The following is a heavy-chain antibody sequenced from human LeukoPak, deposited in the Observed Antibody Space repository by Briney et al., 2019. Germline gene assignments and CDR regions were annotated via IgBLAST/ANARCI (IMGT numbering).Heavy chain of an antibody. CDR3: ARVTVTLDFDY. CDR2: IKQFGSEK. J-gene: IGHJ4*02. D-gene: IGHD4-17*01. V-gene: IGHV3-7*01. CDR1: GFTFSNYG. Sequence: PGGSLRLSCAASGFTFSNYGMHWVRQAPGKGPEWVANIKQFGSEKYYLDSVKGRFTISRDNAKNTLYLQMNSLRAEDTAVYYCARVTVTLDFDYWGQGTLVTVSS.